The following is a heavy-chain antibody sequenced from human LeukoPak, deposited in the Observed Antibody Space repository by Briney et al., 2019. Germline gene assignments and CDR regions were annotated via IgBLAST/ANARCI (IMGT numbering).Heavy chain of an antibody. D-gene: IGHD6-19*01. CDR1: GFTLSSYW. V-gene: IGHV3-7*03. CDR3: ARVSPQIAVAGHVDY. Sequence: GGSLRLSCAASGFTLSSYWMSWVRQAPGKGLEWVANIKQDGSEKYYVDSVKGRFTISRDNAKNSLYLQMNSLRAEDTAVYYCARVSPQIAVAGHVDYWGQGTLVTVSS. J-gene: IGHJ4*02. CDR2: IKQDGSEK.